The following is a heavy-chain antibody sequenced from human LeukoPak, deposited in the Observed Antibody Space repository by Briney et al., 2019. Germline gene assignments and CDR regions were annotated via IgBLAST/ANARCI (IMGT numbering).Heavy chain of an antibody. CDR1: GYSFTSYW. CDR3: ARQGSSSGNWFDP. Sequence: GESLKISCKGSGYSFTSYWIGWVRQMPGKGLEWMGIIYPGDSDTRYSPSFQGQVTISADKSISTAHLQWSSLKASDTAMYYCARQGSSSGNWFDPWGQGTLVTVSS. CDR2: IYPGDSDT. V-gene: IGHV5-51*01. J-gene: IGHJ5*02. D-gene: IGHD6-6*01.